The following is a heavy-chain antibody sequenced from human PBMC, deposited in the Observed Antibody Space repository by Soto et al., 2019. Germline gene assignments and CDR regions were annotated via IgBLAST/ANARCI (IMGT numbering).Heavy chain of an antibody. CDR2: IYYSGST. J-gene: IGHJ4*02. CDR1: GGSISSYY. CDR3: AREIGFSRGLDY. D-gene: IGHD3-3*02. V-gene: IGHV4-59*01. Sequence: SETLSLTCTVSGGSISSYYWSWIRQPPGKGLEWIGYIYYSGSTNYNPSLKSRVTISVDTSKNQLSLKLSSVTAADTAVYYCAREIGFSRGLDYWGQGTLVTVSS.